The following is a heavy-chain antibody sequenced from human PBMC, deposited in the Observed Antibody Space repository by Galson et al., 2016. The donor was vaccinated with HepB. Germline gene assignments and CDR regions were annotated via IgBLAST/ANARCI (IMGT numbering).Heavy chain of an antibody. CDR3: AREARILEWLLPVFDY. D-gene: IGHD3-3*01. CDR2: TYYRSKWYN. V-gene: IGHV6-1*01. J-gene: IGHJ4*02. Sequence: CAISGDSVSSNSAAWNWIRQSPSRGLEWLGRTYYRSKWYNDYAVSVKSRITINPDTSKNQLSLQLNSVTPEDTAVYYCAREARILEWLLPVFDYWGQGTLVTVSS. CDR1: GDSVSSNSAA.